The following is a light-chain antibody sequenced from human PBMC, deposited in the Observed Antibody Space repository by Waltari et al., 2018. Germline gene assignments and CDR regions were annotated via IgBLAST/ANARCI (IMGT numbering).Light chain of an antibody. Sequence: QSALTQPPSASGSPGPSVTISCTGTSSDVGGYHYVSWYQQHPGKAPKLMISEVTKRPSGVPDRFSGSKSGNTASLTVSGLQAEDEADYYCSSYAGSNNLVFGGGTKLTVL. J-gene: IGLJ2*01. V-gene: IGLV2-8*01. CDR1: SSDVGGYHY. CDR3: SSYAGSNNLV. CDR2: EVT.